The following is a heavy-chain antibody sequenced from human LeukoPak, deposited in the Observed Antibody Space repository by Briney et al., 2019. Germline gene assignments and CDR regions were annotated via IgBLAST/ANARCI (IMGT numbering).Heavy chain of an antibody. D-gene: IGHD2-2*01. CDR3: AKFNIVVVPAAAFEY. CDR1: GFTFDDYG. V-gene: IGHV3-23*01. CDR2: ISSSGSTT. J-gene: IGHJ4*02. Sequence: GGSLRLSCAASGFTFDDYGMSWVRQAPGKGLEWVSGISSSGSTTYYADSVKGRFTISRDNSKNTLYLQMNSLRAEDTTTYYCAKFNIVVVPAAAFEYWGQGTLVTVSS.